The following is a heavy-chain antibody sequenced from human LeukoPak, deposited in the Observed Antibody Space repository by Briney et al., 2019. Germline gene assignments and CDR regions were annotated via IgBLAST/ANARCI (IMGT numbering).Heavy chain of an antibody. J-gene: IGHJ3*02. CDR1: GFTVSRNS. D-gene: IGHD3-22*01. CDR2: IYLNGST. V-gene: IGHV3-53*01. Sequence: GGSLRLSCAASGFTVSRNSMTWVRQAPGKGLEWVSIIYLNGSTYYADSVKGRFTISGDDSKNTLYLQLNSLRADETAVYYLAHSSGYWYAFDIWGQGTMVTVSS. CDR3: AHSSGYWYAFDI.